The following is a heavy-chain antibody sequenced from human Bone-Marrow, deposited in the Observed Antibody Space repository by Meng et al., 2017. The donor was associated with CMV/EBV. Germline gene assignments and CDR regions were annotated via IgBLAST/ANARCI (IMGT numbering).Heavy chain of an antibody. Sequence: SETLCLTCAVYGWSFSGYYWSWIRQPPGKGLEWVGEINHSGSTNYNPSLKSRVTISVDTSRDRVSLKLSSLTTADAATYYCARGLRVGRFSTFLTAHMDVWGQGTTVTVYS. V-gene: IGHV4-34*01. CDR2: INHSGST. D-gene: IGHD3-3*01. CDR3: ARGLRVGRFSTFLTAHMDV. J-gene: IGHJ6*02. CDR1: GWSFSGYY.